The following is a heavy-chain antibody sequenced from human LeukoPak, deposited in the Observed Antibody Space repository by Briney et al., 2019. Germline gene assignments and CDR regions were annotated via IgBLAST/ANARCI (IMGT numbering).Heavy chain of an antibody. J-gene: IGHJ5*02. CDR1: GGSISSYY. Sequence: SETLSLTCTVSGGSISSYYWSWIRQPAGKGLEWIGRIYTSGSTNYNPSLKSRVTMSVDTSKNQFSLKLSSVTAADTAVYYCARGIVATIFYWFDPWGQGTLVTVSS. CDR3: ARGIVATIFYWFDP. D-gene: IGHD5-12*01. V-gene: IGHV4-4*07. CDR2: IYTSGST.